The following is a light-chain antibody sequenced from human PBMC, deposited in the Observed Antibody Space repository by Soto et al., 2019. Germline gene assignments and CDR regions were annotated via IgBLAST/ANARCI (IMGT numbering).Light chain of an antibody. V-gene: IGKV1-39*01. CDR1: QSISSY. CDR3: QQSYSTPFT. J-gene: IGKJ3*01. CDR2: AAS. Sequence: DIQMTQSPSSLSASVGDRVTITCRASQSISSYLNWYQQKPGKAPKLLIYAASSLQSGVPSRFSGSGSGTDFTLTISSLQPEDFASYHCQQSYSTPFTFGPGTKVDIK.